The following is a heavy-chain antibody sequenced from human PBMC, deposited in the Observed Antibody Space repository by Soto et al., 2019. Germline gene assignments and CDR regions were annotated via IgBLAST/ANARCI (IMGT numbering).Heavy chain of an antibody. CDR1: GGTISSYY. Sequence: SDSLSLTCGVSGGTISSYYWSWIRQPPGKGLEWIGYIYYSGSTNYNPSLKSRVTISVDTSKNQFSLKLSSVTAADTAVYYCARQFAVYAFDIWGQGTMVTVSS. J-gene: IGHJ3*02. V-gene: IGHV4-59*08. CDR2: IYYSGST. CDR3: ARQFAVYAFDI.